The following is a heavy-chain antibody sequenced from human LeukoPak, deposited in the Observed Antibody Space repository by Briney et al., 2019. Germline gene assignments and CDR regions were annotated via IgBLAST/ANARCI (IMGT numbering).Heavy chain of an antibody. D-gene: IGHD4-23*01. CDR3: ARSYGGNDFDY. V-gene: IGHV4-39*01. J-gene: IGHJ4*02. CDR2: IYYSGST. Sequence: SETLSLTCTVSGGSISSSSYYWGWIRQPPGKGLEWIGSIYYSGSTYYNPSLKSRVTISVDTSKNQFSLKLSSVTAADTAVYYCARSYGGNDFDYWGQGTLVTVSS. CDR1: GGSISSSSYY.